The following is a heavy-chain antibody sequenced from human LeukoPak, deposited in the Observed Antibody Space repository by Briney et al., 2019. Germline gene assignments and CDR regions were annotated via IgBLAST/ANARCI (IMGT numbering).Heavy chain of an antibody. J-gene: IGHJ4*02. CDR1: GYTFSSYG. D-gene: IGHD3-10*01. CDR2: ISSSSSYI. V-gene: IGHV3-21*01. CDR3: AKDQVLLWFGELSPPGY. Sequence: GGSLRLSCAASGYTFSSYGLHWVRQAPGKGLEWVSSISSSSSYIYYADSVKGRFTISRDNAKNSLYLQMNSLRAEDTAVYYCAKDQVLLWFGELSPPGYWGQGTLVTVSS.